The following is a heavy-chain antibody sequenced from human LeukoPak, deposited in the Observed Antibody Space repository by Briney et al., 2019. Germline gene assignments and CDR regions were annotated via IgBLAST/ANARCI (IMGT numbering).Heavy chain of an antibody. CDR3: ARLIAARGIEY. J-gene: IGHJ4*02. Sequence: GASVKVSCKASGYSFTDYYIHWERKAPGQGLEWMGIINPRDGYTNYAQKFQGRVTMTRDMATSTIYMQLSSLRSEDTAMYYCARLIAARGIEYWGQGILVTVSS. V-gene: IGHV1-46*01. D-gene: IGHD6-6*01. CDR1: GYSFTDYY. CDR2: INPRDGYT.